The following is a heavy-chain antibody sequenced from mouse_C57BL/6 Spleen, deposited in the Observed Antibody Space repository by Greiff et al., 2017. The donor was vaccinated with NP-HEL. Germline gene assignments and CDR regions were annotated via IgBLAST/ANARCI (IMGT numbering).Heavy chain of an antibody. CDR1: GYTFTDYE. CDR2: IDPETGGT. D-gene: IGHD1-1*01. J-gene: IGHJ3*01. V-gene: IGHV1-15*01. Sequence: QVQLKQSGAELVRPGASVTLSCKASGYTFTDYEMHWVKQTPVHGLEWIGAIDPETGGTAYNQKFKGKAILTADKSSSTAYMELRSLTSEDSAVYYCTRDTTVVDYGYDGFAYWGQGTLVTVSA. CDR3: TRDTTVVDYGYDGFAY.